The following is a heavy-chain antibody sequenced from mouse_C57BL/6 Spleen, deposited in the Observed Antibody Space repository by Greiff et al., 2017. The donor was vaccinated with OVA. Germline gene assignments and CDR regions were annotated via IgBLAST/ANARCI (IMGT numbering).Heavy chain of an antibody. CDR3: AYYDGYPMDY. D-gene: IGHD2-3*01. CDR2: IWRGGST. Sequence: VQLQESGPGLVQPSQSLSITCTVSGFSLTSYGVHWVRQSPGQGLEWLGVIWRGGSTDYNAAFMSRLSITKDNSKSQVFFKMNSQQADDTAIYYCAYYDGYPMDYWGQGTSVTVSS. CDR1: GFSLTSYG. J-gene: IGHJ4*01. V-gene: IGHV2-5*01.